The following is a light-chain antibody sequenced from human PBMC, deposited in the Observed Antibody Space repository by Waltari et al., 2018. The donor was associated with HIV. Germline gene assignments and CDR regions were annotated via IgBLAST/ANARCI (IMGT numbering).Light chain of an antibody. Sequence: QSALPHPASVSGSPGQSMTISCTRTSSDVGGHNYASWYQQHPGKAPKLIIYEVSNRPSGVSNRFSGSKSGNTASLTISGLQAEDEADYYCSSYTSSSTLVFGGGTKLTVL. J-gene: IGLJ2*01. CDR1: SSDVGGHNY. CDR3: SSYTSSSTLV. V-gene: IGLV2-14*01. CDR2: EVS.